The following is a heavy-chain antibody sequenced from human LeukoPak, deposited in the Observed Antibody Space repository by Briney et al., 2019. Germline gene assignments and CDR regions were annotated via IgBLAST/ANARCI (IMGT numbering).Heavy chain of an antibody. Sequence: SVKVSCKASGGTFSSYAISWVRQAPGQGLEWMGGIIPIFGTANYAQKFQGRVTITADESTSTAYMELSSLRSEDTAAYYCARVIFSSGIAAAADAFDIWGQGTMVTVSS. D-gene: IGHD6-13*01. CDR1: GGTFSSYA. CDR3: ARVIFSSGIAAAADAFDI. J-gene: IGHJ3*02. CDR2: IIPIFGTA. V-gene: IGHV1-69*13.